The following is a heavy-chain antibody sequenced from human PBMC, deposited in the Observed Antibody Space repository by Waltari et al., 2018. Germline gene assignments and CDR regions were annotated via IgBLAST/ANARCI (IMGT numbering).Heavy chain of an antibody. CDR2: IYYSGST. CDR3: ARWPIDWSIFDI. J-gene: IGHJ3*02. CDR1: GGSISSSSYY. Sequence: QLQLQESGPGLVKPSETLSLTCTVSGGSISSSSYYWGWIRQPPGKGLEWIGSIYYSGSTYYTPSLKSRVTIAVDTSKNQFSLKLSSVTAADTAVYYCARWPIDWSIFDIWGQGTMVTVSS. D-gene: IGHD3-9*01. V-gene: IGHV4-39*01.